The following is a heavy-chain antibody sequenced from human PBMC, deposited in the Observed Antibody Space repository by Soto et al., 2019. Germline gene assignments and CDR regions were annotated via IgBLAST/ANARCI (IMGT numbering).Heavy chain of an antibody. D-gene: IGHD6-19*01. CDR2: INHSEST. Sequence: SETLSLTCAVYGGSFSGYYWSWIRQPPGKGLEWIGEINHSESTNYNPSLKSRVTISVDTSKNQFSLKLIFVTAADTAVYYCARSGGPYYFDYWGQGTLVTVS. CDR3: ARSGGPYYFDY. V-gene: IGHV4-34*01. CDR1: GGSFSGYY. J-gene: IGHJ4*02.